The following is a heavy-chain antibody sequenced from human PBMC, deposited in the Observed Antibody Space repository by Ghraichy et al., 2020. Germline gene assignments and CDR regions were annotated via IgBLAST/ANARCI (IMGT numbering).Heavy chain of an antibody. CDR1: GFSFSGYW. Sequence: GGSLRLSCTASGFSFSGYWMHWVRQVPGGGLVWVARINGDGSRTTYADSVKGRFTTSRDNAKNTLYLELNSLRAEDTAVYYCTGSGSGNSAFDYWGQGTLVTVSS. J-gene: IGHJ4*02. D-gene: IGHD3-22*01. CDR3: TGSGSGNSAFDY. CDR2: INGDGSRT. V-gene: IGHV3-74*03.